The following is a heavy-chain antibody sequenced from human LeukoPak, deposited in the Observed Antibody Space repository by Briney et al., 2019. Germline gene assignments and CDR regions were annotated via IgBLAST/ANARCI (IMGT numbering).Heavy chain of an antibody. CDR3: AKDLFRGSYYEYYFDY. CDR2: ISGSGGST. V-gene: IGHV3-23*01. Sequence: GGSLRLSCTASGFTFSSYAMSWVRQAPGKGLEWVSAISGSGGSTYYADSVKGRFTISRDNSKNTLYLQMNSLRAEDTAVYYSAKDLFRGSYYEYYFDYWGQGTLVTVSS. J-gene: IGHJ4*02. CDR1: GFTFSSYA. D-gene: IGHD1-26*01.